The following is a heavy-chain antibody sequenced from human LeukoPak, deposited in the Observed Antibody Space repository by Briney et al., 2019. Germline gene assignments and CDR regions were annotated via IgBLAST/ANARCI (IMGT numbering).Heavy chain of an antibody. CDR2: ISYDGSNK. CDR1: GFTFSSYA. CDR3: ARDKVRIAVATFDY. J-gene: IGHJ4*02. D-gene: IGHD6-19*01. Sequence: GGSLRLSCAASGFTFSSYAMHWVRQAPGKGLEWVAVISYDGSNKYYADSVKGRFTISRDNSKNTLYLQMNSLRAEDTAVYYCARDKVRIAVATFDYWGQGTLVTVSS. V-gene: IGHV3-30-3*01.